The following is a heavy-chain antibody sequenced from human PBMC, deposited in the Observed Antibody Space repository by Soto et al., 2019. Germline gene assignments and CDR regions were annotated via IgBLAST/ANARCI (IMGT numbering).Heavy chain of an antibody. CDR3: ARGFAGAAGTGTNWFDP. V-gene: IGHV4-59*01. Sequence: SWIIKKKGKGLEWIGYIYYSGSTNYNPSLKSRVTISVDTSKNQFSLKLSSVTAADTAVYYCARGFAGAAGTGTNWFDPWGQGTLVTVSS. CDR2: IYYSGST. D-gene: IGHD6-13*01. J-gene: IGHJ5*02.